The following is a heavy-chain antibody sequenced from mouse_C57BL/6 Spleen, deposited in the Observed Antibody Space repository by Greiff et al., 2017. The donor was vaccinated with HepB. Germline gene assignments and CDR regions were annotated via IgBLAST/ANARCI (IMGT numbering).Heavy chain of an antibody. CDR2: IDPENGDT. J-gene: IGHJ2*01. D-gene: IGHD2-5*01. V-gene: IGHV14-4*01. CDR3: TTPAYYSNYVDY. Sequence: VQLQRSGAELVRPGASVKLSCTASGFNIKDDYMHWVKQRPEQGLEWIGWIDPENGDTEYASKFQGKATITADTSSNTAYLQLSSLTSEDTAVYYCTTPAYYSNYVDYWGQGTTLTVSS. CDR1: GFNIKDDY.